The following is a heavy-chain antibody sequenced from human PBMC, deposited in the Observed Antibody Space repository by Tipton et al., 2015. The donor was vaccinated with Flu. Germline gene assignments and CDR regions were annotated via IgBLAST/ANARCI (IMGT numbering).Heavy chain of an antibody. J-gene: IGHJ4*02. CDR2: ISSSGSTI. CDR1: GDSIGSDYY. V-gene: IGHV3-11*01. Sequence: LSLTCSVSGDSIGSDYYWAWIRQPPGKGLEWVSYISSSGSTIYYADSVKGRFTISRDNSKNTLYLQMNSLRAEDTAVYYCAKVIPELVAGLEYWGQGTRVTVSS. CDR3: AKVIPELVAGLEY. D-gene: IGHD6-19*01.